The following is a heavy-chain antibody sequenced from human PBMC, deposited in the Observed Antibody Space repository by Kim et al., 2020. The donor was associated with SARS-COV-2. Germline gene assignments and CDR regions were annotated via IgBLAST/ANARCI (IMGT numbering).Heavy chain of an antibody. CDR3: ARATTTIFGVVSEFDY. Sequence: PSLNGAVTISVDTSKNRFSRKLSSVTAADTAVYYCARATTTIFGVVSEFDYWGQGTLVTVSS. J-gene: IGHJ4*02. V-gene: IGHV4-31*01. D-gene: IGHD3-3*01.